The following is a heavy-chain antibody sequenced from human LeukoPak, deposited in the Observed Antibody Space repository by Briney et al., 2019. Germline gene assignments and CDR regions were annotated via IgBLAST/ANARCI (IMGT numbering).Heavy chain of an antibody. Sequence: PGGSLRLSCAASGFTFSSYSMNWVRQAPGKGLEWVSSISSSSSYIYYADSVKGRFTISRDNAKNSLYLQMNSLRAEDTAVYYCARDYDSSGSTVPTWFDPWGQGTLVTVSS. D-gene: IGHD3-22*01. CDR1: GFTFSSYS. CDR2: ISSSSSYI. J-gene: IGHJ5*02. V-gene: IGHV3-21*01. CDR3: ARDYDSSGSTVPTWFDP.